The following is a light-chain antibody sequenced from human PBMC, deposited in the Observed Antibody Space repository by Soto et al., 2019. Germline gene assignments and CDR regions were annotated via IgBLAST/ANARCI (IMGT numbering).Light chain of an antibody. CDR2: YDS. Sequence: SYELTQPPSVSVAPGKTARITCGGNNIGSKSVHWYQQKPGQAPVVVIYYDSDRPSGIPERFSGSNSGNTATLTISRVEAGDEADYSCQVWDSSSDHVVFGGGTKLTVL. CDR3: QVWDSSSDHVV. CDR1: NIGSKS. V-gene: IGLV3-21*04. J-gene: IGLJ2*01.